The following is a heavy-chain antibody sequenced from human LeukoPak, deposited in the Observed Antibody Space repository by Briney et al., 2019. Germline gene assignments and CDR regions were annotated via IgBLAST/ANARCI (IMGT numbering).Heavy chain of an antibody. V-gene: IGHV3-11*01. Sequence: GGSLRLSCAASGFTFSDYYMSWIRQAPGKGLEWVSYISSSGSTIYYADSVEGRFTISRDNAKNSLYLQMNSLRAEDTAVYYCARVVPKKYYFDYWGQGTLATVSS. J-gene: IGHJ4*02. CDR1: GFTFSDYY. D-gene: IGHD4/OR15-4a*01. CDR2: ISSSGSTI. CDR3: ARVVPKKYYFDY.